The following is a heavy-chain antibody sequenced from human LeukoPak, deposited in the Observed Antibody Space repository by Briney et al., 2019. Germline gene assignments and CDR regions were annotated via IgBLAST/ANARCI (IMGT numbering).Heavy chain of an antibody. D-gene: IGHD2-8*01. J-gene: IGHJ5*01. V-gene: IGHV4-4*07. CDR2: IYTSGST. CDR1: GDSIRSTSYY. CDR3: ARAVLATKSEHWFDS. Sequence: SETLSLTCTVSGDSIRSTSYYWGWIRQPAGKGLEWIGRIYTSGSTNYNPSLKSRVTMSVDTSKNQFSLKLSSVTAADTAMYYCARAVLATKSEHWFDSWGQGTLVTVSS.